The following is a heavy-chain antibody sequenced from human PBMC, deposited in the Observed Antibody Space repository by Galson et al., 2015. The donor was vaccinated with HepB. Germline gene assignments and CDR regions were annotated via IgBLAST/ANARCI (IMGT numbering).Heavy chain of an antibody. CDR2: IIPIFGAV. CDR3: AKEEKNKIAFDP. J-gene: IGHJ5*02. Sequence: SVKVSCKASGDTFSSYSINWVRQAPGQGLEWMGGIIPIFGAVKYAHKFQGKVRIAADESTSTVYMDLSSLRSEDTAVYYCAKEEKNKIAFDPWGQGTLVTVSS. D-gene: IGHD1/OR15-1a*01. CDR1: GDTFSSYS. V-gene: IGHV1-69*13.